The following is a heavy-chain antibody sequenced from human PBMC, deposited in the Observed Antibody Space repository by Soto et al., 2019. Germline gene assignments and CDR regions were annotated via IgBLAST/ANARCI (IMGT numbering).Heavy chain of an antibody. J-gene: IGHJ6*02. CDR2: ISSSSSTI. CDR1: GFTFSSYS. D-gene: IGHD6-25*01. CDR3: ARGQTAGFYYYYGMDV. Sequence: GGSLRLSCAASGFTFSSYSMNWVRQAPGKGLEWVSYISSSSSTIYYADSVKGRFTISRDNAKNSLYLQMNSLRDEDTAVYYCARGQTAGFYYYYGMDVWGQGTTVTVSS. V-gene: IGHV3-48*02.